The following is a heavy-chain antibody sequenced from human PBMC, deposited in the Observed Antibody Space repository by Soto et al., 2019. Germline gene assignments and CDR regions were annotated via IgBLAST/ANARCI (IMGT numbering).Heavy chain of an antibody. CDR2: ISPSSGAT. CDR1: GYTFTDSY. Sequence: QVQLVQSGAEVRKPGASVKVSCKASGYTFTDSYIHWVPQAPGKGLEWMGWISPSSGATQYAQKFQGWVTVTRDTSTITVYLDVRRLKSDGSAVYYCARELYDNGPSGLDVWGQGTTVTVSS. CDR3: ARELYDNGPSGLDV. D-gene: IGHD3-22*01. J-gene: IGHJ6*02. V-gene: IGHV1-2*04.